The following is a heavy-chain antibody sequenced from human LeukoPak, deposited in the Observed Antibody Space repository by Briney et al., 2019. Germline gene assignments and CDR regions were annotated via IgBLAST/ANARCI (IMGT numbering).Heavy chain of an antibody. D-gene: IGHD3-16*02. V-gene: IGHV3-7*03. CDR3: AKDRGAYDYVWGSYRSGFDP. CDR1: GFTFSSYW. CDR2: IKQDGSEK. Sequence: GGSLRLSCAASGFTFSSYWMSWVRQAPGKGLEWVANIKQDGSEKYYVDSVKGRFTISRDNAKNSLYLQMNSLRAEDTAVYYCAKDRGAYDYVWGSYRSGFDPWGQGTLVTVSS. J-gene: IGHJ5*02.